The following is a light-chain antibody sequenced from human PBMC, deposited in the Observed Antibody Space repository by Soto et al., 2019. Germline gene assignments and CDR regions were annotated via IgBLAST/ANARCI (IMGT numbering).Light chain of an antibody. Sequence: HSVLTQPRSVSGSPGQSVTISCTGTSSDVGGYNYVSWYQQHPGKAPKLMIYDVGKRPSGVPDRFSGSKSGNTASLTISGLQAEDEADYYSCSYAGSSPYVFVTVTNVTVL. CDR2: DVG. CDR1: SSDVGGYNY. CDR3: CSYAGSSPYV. V-gene: IGLV2-11*01. J-gene: IGLJ1*01.